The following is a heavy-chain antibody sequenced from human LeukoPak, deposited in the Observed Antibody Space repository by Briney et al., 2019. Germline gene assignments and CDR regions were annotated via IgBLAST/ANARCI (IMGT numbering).Heavy chain of an antibody. Sequence: GGSLSLSCAASGFTFDDYAMHWVRQGPGQGLEWVSLISWDGGSTYYADSVKGRFTISRDNSKNSLYLQMSSLRAEDTALYYCAKDSNELYYYYYMDVWGKGTTVTVSS. D-gene: IGHD1-1*01. CDR1: GFTFDDYA. CDR2: ISWDGGST. CDR3: AKDSNELYYYYYMDV. V-gene: IGHV3-43D*03. J-gene: IGHJ6*03.